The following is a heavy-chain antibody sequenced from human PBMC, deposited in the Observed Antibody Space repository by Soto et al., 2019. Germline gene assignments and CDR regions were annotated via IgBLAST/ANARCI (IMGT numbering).Heavy chain of an antibody. CDR3: AKNRGYSYGWYFDY. Sequence: SVKVSCKASGGTFSSYTISWVRQAPGQGLEWMGRIIPILGIANYAQKFQSRVTITADKSTSTAYMELSSLRSEDTAVYYCAKNRGYSYGWYFDYWGQGTLVTVSS. CDR1: GGTFSSYT. V-gene: IGHV1-69*02. CDR2: IIPILGIA. J-gene: IGHJ4*02. D-gene: IGHD5-18*01.